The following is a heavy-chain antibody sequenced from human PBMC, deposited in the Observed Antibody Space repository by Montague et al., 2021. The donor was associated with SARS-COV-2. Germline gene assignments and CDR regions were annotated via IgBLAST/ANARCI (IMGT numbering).Heavy chain of an antibody. Sequence: SETLSLTCAVYGGSFSGYYWSWIRQPPGKGLEWIGEIHHSGSTNYNPSLKSRVTISVDTSKNQFSLKLSSVTAADTALYYCARATLGITMIVVVMTGIDYYFDYWGQGSLVTVSS. J-gene: IGHJ4*02. D-gene: IGHD3-22*01. CDR1: GGSFSGYY. CDR3: ARATLGITMIVVVMTGIDYYFDY. V-gene: IGHV4-34*01. CDR2: IHHSGST.